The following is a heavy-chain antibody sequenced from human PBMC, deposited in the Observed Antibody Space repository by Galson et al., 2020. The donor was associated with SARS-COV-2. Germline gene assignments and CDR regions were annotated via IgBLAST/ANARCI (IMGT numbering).Heavy chain of an antibody. CDR2: ISSSSSST. Sequence: AGSLRLSCAASGFTFSDYYMSWIRQAPGKGLEWVSYISSSSSSTNYADSVKGRFTISRDNAKNSLYLQMNSLRAEDTAVYYCARDQGYYYYYMDVWGKGTTVTVSS. CDR3: ARDQGYYYYYMDV. J-gene: IGHJ6*03. CDR1: GFTFSDYY. V-gene: IGHV3-11*06.